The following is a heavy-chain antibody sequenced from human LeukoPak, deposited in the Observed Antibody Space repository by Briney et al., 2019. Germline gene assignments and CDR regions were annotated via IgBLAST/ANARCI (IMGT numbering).Heavy chain of an antibody. CDR3: TRSGDGDFDY. Sequence: PGGSLRLSCAASGFIFSAYWMHWVRQGPGKGLVWVSHIIGDGSSTNYADSGKGRFTISRDNAKNTLYLQLNSLRAEDSGVYYCTRSGDGDFDYWGQGTLVTVSS. CDR1: GFIFSAYW. D-gene: IGHD1-26*01. J-gene: IGHJ4*02. V-gene: IGHV3-74*01. CDR2: IIGDGSST.